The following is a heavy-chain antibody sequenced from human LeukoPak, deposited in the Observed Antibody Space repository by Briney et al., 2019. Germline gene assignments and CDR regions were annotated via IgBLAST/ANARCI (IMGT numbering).Heavy chain of an antibody. V-gene: IGHV1-2*02. CDR1: GYTFTGYY. J-gene: IGHJ5*02. CDR2: INPKSGGT. CDR3: ARAPPITRGPFDP. Sequence: GASVKVSCKASGYTFTGYYMHWVRQAPGQGLEWMGWINPKSGGTIYAQKFQGRVTMTRDTSISTVYMELSTLRSDDTAVYYCARAPPITRGPFDPWGQGTLVTVSS. D-gene: IGHD3-10*01.